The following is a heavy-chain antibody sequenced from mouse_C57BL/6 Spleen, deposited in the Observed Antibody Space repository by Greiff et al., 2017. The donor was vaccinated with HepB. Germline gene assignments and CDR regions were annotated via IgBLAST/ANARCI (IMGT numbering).Heavy chain of an antibody. Sequence: QVQLKESGPELVKPGASVKISCKASGYAFSSSWMNWVKQRPGKGLEWIGRIYPGDGDTNYNGKFKGKATLTADKSSSTAYMQLSSLTSEDSAVYFCAREGYYGRGAWFAYWGQGTLVTVSA. V-gene: IGHV1-82*01. J-gene: IGHJ3*01. D-gene: IGHD1-1*01. CDR2: IYPGDGDT. CDR1: GYAFSSSW. CDR3: AREGYYGRGAWFAY.